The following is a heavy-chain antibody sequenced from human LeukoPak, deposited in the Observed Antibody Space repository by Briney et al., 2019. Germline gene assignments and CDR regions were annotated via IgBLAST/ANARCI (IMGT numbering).Heavy chain of an antibody. Sequence: SETLSPTCTVSGGSISSYYWSWIRRPPGKGLEWIGYIYYSGSTNYNPSLKSRVTISVDTSKNQFSLKLSSVTAADTAVYYCARMGDIVGATFAFDYWGQGTLVTVSS. J-gene: IGHJ4*02. V-gene: IGHV4-59*08. CDR1: GGSISSYY. CDR2: IYYSGST. CDR3: ARMGDIVGATFAFDY. D-gene: IGHD1-26*01.